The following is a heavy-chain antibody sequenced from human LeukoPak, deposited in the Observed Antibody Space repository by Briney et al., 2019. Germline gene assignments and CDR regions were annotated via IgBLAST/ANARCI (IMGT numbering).Heavy chain of an antibody. CDR3: ARGPVIVVVPAAMLGGAFDI. CDR1: GYTFTSYA. J-gene: IGHJ3*02. D-gene: IGHD2-2*01. Sequence: ASVKVSCKASGYTFTSYAMHWVRQAPGQRLEWMGWINAGNGNTKYSQKFQGRVTITRDTSASTAYMEPSSLRSEDTAVYYCARGPVIVVVPAAMLGGAFDIWGQGTMVTVSS. CDR2: INAGNGNT. V-gene: IGHV1-3*01.